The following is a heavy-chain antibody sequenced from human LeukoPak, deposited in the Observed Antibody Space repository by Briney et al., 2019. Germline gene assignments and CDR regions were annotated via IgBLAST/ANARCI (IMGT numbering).Heavy chain of an antibody. D-gene: IGHD2-15*01. CDR3: ARDCSGGSCYGAFDI. Sequence: PSQTLPLTCTVSGASIRSGDYYWSWIRQPPGKGLEWIGYIYDSGSTYYNPSLKSRITISVDTSENRFSLKLSSVTATDTAVYYCARDCSGGSCYGAFDIWGQGTMVTVSS. CDR2: IYDSGST. V-gene: IGHV4-30-4*01. J-gene: IGHJ3*02. CDR1: GASIRSGDYY.